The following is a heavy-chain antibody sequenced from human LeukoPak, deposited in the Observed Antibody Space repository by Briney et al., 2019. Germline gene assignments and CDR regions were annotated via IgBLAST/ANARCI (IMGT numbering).Heavy chain of an antibody. CDR3: ARDALTCTTTACSDYLDF. Sequence: SVKVSCKASGGSFSSYVITWVRQAPGQGLEWMGRIIPVLSVSNFAQKFQGRVTITADKSTSTAYVELSSLRSEDTAVYYCARDALTCTTTACSDYLDFWGQGTPVTVSS. CDR1: GGSFSSYV. D-gene: IGHD1-14*01. J-gene: IGHJ4*02. V-gene: IGHV1-69*04. CDR2: IIPVLSVS.